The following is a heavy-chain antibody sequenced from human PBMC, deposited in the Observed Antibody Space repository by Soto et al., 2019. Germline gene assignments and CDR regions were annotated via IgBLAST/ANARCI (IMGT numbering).Heavy chain of an antibody. Sequence: PSETLSLTCTVSGGSVSSGSNYWSWIRQPPGKGLEWIGYIFDSGSTNYNPSLKSRVTISVDTSKNQFSLKLSSVTAADTAVYYCARDIMGTNYYYYGMDVWGQGTTVTVSS. V-gene: IGHV4-61*01. CDR3: ARDIMGTNYYYYGMDV. J-gene: IGHJ6*02. D-gene: IGHD2-8*01. CDR2: IFDSGST. CDR1: GGSVSSGSNY.